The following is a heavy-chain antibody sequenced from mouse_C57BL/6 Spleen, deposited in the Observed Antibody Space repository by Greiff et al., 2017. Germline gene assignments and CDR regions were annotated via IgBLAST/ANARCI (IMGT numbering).Heavy chain of an antibody. V-gene: IGHV1-39*01. J-gene: IGHJ1*03. CDR1: GYSFTDYN. CDR2: INPNYGTT. D-gene: IGHD1-1*01. CDR3: ARSSGSRYWYVDG. Sequence: VQLQQSGPELVKPGASVKISCKASGYSFTDYNMNWVKQRNGKSLEWIGVINPNYGTTSYNQKFKGKATLTVDQSSSTAYMQLNSLTSEDSSVYYSARSSGSRYWYVDGWGTGTTVNVSS.